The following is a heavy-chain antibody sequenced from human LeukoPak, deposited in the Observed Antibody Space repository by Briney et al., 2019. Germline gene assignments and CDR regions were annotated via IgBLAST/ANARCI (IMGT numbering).Heavy chain of an antibody. CDR2: IYYSGST. Sequence: PSETLSLTCTVSGGSISSYYWSWIRQPPGKGLEWIGYIYYSGSTNYNPSLKSRVTISVDTSKNQFSLKLSSVTAADTAVYYCARSLLWFGELFWFDPWGQGTLVTVSS. J-gene: IGHJ5*02. V-gene: IGHV4-59*01. CDR1: GGSISSYY. CDR3: ARSLLWFGELFWFDP. D-gene: IGHD3-10*01.